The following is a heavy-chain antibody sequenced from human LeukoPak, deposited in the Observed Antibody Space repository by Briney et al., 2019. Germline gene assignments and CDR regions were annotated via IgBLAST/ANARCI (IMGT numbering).Heavy chain of an antibody. J-gene: IGHJ5*02. CDR1: GGSLSSYY. V-gene: IGHV4-59*01. CDR2: IYYSGST. CDR3: ACFIRPLYCSSASCYRFDP. D-gene: IGHD2-2*01. Sequence: SETLSLTCTVSGGSLSSYYWSWIRQPPGKGLEWIGYIYYSGSTNYNPSLTSRVTISVDTSKNQFSLKLSSVTAADTAVYYCACFIRPLYCSSASCYRFDPWGQGTLVTVSS.